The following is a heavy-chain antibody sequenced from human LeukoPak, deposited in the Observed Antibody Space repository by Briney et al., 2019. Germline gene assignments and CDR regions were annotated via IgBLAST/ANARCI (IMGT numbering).Heavy chain of an antibody. Sequence: GRSLRLSCAASGFTFSSYDMHWVRQAPGKGLEWVAVISYDGSNKYYADSVKGRFTISRDNSKNTLYLQMNSLRAEDTAVYYCAKDSEVWFGAYYFDYWGQGTLVTVSS. V-gene: IGHV3-30*18. CDR3: AKDSEVWFGAYYFDY. CDR1: GFTFSSYD. J-gene: IGHJ4*02. CDR2: ISYDGSNK. D-gene: IGHD3-10*01.